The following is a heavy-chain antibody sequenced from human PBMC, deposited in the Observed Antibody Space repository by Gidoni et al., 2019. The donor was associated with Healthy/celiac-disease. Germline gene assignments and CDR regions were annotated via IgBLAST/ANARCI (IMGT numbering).Heavy chain of an antibody. J-gene: IGHJ4*02. V-gene: IGHV3-21*01. CDR2: ISSSSSYI. CDR1: GFTFSSYS. Sequence: EVQLVESGGGLVKPGGSLRLSCAASGFTFSSYSMNWVRQAPGKGLEWVSSISSSSSYIYYADSVKGRFTISRDNAKNSLYLQMNSLRAEDTAVYYCARSRSGSGSLYYFDYWGQGTLVTVSS. D-gene: IGHD3-10*01. CDR3: ARSRSGSGSLYYFDY.